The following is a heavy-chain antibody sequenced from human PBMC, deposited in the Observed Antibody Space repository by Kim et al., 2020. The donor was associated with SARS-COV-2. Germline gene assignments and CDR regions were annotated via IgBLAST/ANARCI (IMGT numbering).Heavy chain of an antibody. Sequence: GGSLRLSCAASGFTFSSYSMNWVRQAPGKGLEWVSYISSSSSTIYYADSVKGRFTISRDNAKNSLYLQMNSLRDEDTAVYYCAGGYLVGATSVEYYYYYGMDVWGQGTTVTVSS. CDR2: ISSSSSTI. CDR1: GFTFSSYS. D-gene: IGHD1-26*01. CDR3: AGGYLVGATSVEYYYYYGMDV. J-gene: IGHJ6*02. V-gene: IGHV3-48*02.